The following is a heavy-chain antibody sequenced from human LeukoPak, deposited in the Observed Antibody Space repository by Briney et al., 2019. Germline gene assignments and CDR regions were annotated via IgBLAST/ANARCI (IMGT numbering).Heavy chain of an antibody. CDR2: ISGSGGST. D-gene: IGHD5-24*01. Sequence: GGSLRLSCVASGFMFSNHWMSWVRQAPGRGLEWVSGISGSGGSTNYADSVKGRFTLSRDKSKNTLYLQMNSLRAEDTAVYYCARAGRDGYSPASDSFDIWGQGKTVTVSS. J-gene: IGHJ3*02. CDR1: GFMFSNHW. V-gene: IGHV3-23*01. CDR3: ARAGRDGYSPASDSFDI.